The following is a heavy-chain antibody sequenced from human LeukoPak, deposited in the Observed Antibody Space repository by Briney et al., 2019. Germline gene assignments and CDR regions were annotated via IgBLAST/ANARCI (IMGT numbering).Heavy chain of an antibody. J-gene: IGHJ4*02. CDR2: INHSGST. Sequence: SETLSLTCAVYGGSFSGYYWSWIRQPPGKGLEWIGEINHSGSTNYKQSLKSRVTISVDTSKNQFSLKLSSVTAADTAVYYCARGGYRIFGVVNYYFDYWGQGTLVTVSS. D-gene: IGHD3-3*01. V-gene: IGHV4-34*01. CDR3: ARGGYRIFGVVNYYFDY. CDR1: GGSFSGYY.